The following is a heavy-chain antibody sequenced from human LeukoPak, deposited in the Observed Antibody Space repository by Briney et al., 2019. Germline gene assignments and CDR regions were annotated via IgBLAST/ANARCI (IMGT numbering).Heavy chain of an antibody. CDR1: GYTFTSCG. CDR3: ARSDTAMVTATFDY. CDR2: ISAYNGNT. J-gene: IGHJ4*02. D-gene: IGHD5-18*01. Sequence: GASVEVSCKASGYTFTSCGISWVRQAPGQGLEWMGWISAYNGNTNYAQKLQGRVTMTTDTSTSTAYMELRSLRSDDTAVYYCARSDTAMVTATFDYWGQGTLVTVSS. V-gene: IGHV1-18*01.